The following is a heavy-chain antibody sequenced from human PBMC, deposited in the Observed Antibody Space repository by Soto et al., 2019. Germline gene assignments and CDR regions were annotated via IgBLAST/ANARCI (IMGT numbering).Heavy chain of an antibody. D-gene: IGHD6-13*01. Sequence: EVQLLESGGGLVQPGGSLRLSCAASGFTFSSYAMSWVRQAPGTGLEWVSTVTGSGYSTYYADSVEGRFTISRDNSKSKVDLEMGSLEVRDNGHDYWSKELKSSWWVDFYLRGQG. CDR3: SKELKSSWWVDFYL. J-gene: IGHJ6*01. CDR1: GFTFSSYA. V-gene: IGHV3-23*01. CDR2: VTGSGYST.